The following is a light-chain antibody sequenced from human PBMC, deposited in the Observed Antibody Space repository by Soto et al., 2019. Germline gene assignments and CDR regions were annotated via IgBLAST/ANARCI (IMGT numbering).Light chain of an antibody. V-gene: IGLV2-23*02. CDR2: QVT. Sequence: SVLTQPASVSVCPGQSITISCTGTSSDLGTYNVVSWYQQRPGEAPKLMIYQVTKRPSGVSNRFSGSKSGNTASLTISGLQAEDEAHYYCSSYAGTNTFLFGTGTKVTVL. CDR3: SSYAGTNTFL. J-gene: IGLJ1*01. CDR1: SSDLGTYNV.